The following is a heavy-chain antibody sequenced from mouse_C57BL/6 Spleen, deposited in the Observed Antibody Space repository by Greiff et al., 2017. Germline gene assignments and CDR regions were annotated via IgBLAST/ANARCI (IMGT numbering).Heavy chain of an antibody. CDR3: ARNSLAWFAY. V-gene: IGHV2-2*01. J-gene: IGHJ3*01. Sequence: QVQLQQSGPGLVQPSQSLSITCTVSGFSLTSYGVHWVRQSPGKGLEWLGVIWSGGSTDYNAAFISRLSISKDNSKSQVFFRMNSQQADETAIYYCARNSLAWFAYWGQGTLVTVSA. CDR2: IWSGGST. CDR1: GFSLTSYG.